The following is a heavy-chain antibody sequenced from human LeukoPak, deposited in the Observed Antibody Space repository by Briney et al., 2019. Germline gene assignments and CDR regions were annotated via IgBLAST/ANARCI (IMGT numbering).Heavy chain of an antibody. Sequence: SETLSLTCTVSSGSISTSNYYWGWVRQPPGKALEWIGNIFYSGSTYYNPSLKSRVTISVDTSKNQFSLKLSSVTAADTAVYYCARDLRAGSGYYPFDYWGQGTLVTVSS. V-gene: IGHV4-39*07. D-gene: IGHD3-22*01. CDR3: ARDLRAGSGYYPFDY. CDR2: IFYSGST. CDR1: SGSISTSNYY. J-gene: IGHJ4*02.